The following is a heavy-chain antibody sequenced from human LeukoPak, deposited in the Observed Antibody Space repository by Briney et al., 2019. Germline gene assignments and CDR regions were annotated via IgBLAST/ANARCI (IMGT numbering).Heavy chain of an antibody. Sequence: PSETLSLTCAVSGGSITSRGYYWTWIRQPPGKGLEWVGYMFHSGSTFYNPSLKSRVTISVDTSKNQFSLKLSSVTAADTAVYYCASHSSGWYSTKLSAFDIWGQGTMVTVSS. CDR1: GGSITSRGYY. J-gene: IGHJ3*02. V-gene: IGHV4-30-2*01. CDR3: ASHSSGWYSTKLSAFDI. CDR2: MFHSGST. D-gene: IGHD6-19*01.